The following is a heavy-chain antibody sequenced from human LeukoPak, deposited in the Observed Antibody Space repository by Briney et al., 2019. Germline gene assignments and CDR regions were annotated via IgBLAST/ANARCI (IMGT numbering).Heavy chain of an antibody. V-gene: IGHV4-39*01. D-gene: IGHD3-3*01. CDR2: IYYSGST. J-gene: IGHJ4*02. CDR1: GGSISSSSYY. Sequence: SETLSLTCTVSGGSISSSSYYWGWIRQPPGKGLEWIGSIYYSGSTYYNPSLKSRVTISVDTSKNQFSLKLCSVTAADTAVYYCARQPLRFLEWLAKGGSFDYWGQGTLVTVSS. CDR3: ARQPLRFLEWLAKGGSFDY.